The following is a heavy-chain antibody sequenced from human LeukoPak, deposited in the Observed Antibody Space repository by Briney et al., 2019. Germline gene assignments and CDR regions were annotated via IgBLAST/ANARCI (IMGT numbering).Heavy chain of an antibody. J-gene: IGHJ4*02. V-gene: IGHV1-2*02. CDR3: ARITMVRGVILDY. CDR1: GYTFTGYY. Sequence: ASVKVSCKASGYTFTGYYMHWVRQAPGQGLEWMGWINPNSGGTNYAQKFQGRVTMTRDTSISTAYMELSRLRSDDTAVYYCARITMVRGVILDYWGQATLVTVSS. D-gene: IGHD3-10*01. CDR2: INPNSGGT.